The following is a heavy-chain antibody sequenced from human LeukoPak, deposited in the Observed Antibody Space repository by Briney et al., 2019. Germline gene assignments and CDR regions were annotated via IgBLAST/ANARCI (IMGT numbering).Heavy chain of an antibody. D-gene: IGHD3-3*01. CDR3: AKVGMTIFGVVPAYGMDV. CDR1: GFTFSSYA. J-gene: IGHJ6*02. V-gene: IGHV3-23*01. CDR2: ISGSGGST. Sequence: GGSLCLSCAASGFTFSSYAMSWVRQAPGKGLEWVSSISGSGGSTYYADSVKGRFTTPRDNFKTPLYLKMNSLKAGDTAVYYCAKVGMTIFGVVPAYGMDVWGQGTTVTVSS.